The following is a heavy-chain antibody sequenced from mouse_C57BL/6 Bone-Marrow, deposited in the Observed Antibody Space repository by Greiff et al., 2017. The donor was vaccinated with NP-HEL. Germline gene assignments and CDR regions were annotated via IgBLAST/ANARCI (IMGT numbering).Heavy chain of an antibody. Sequence: EVKLMESGAELVRPGASVKLSCTASGFNIKDDYMHWVKQRPEQGLEWIGWIDPENGDTEYASKFQGKATITADTSSNTAYLQLSSLTSEDTAVYYCTTSGSGSLYYYAMDYWGQGTSVTVSS. CDR3: TTSGSGSLYYYAMDY. D-gene: IGHD3-2*02. CDR1: GFNIKDDY. V-gene: IGHV14-4*01. J-gene: IGHJ4*01. CDR2: IDPENGDT.